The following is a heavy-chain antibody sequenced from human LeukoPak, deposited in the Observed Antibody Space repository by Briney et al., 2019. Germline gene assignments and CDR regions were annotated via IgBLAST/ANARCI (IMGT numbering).Heavy chain of an antibody. CDR2: ISYDGSNK. J-gene: IGHJ4*02. V-gene: IGHV3-30*18. CDR1: GFTFSSYG. D-gene: IGHD6-19*01. Sequence: GGSLRLSCAASGFTFSSYGMHWVRQAPGKGLEWVAVISYDGSNKCYADSVKGRFTISRDNSKNTLYLQMNSLRAEDTAVYYCAKGGAIIAVAPIDYWGQGTLVTVSS. CDR3: AKGGAIIAVAPIDY.